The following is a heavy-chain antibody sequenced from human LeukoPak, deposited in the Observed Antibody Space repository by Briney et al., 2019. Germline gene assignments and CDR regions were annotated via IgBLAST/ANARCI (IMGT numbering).Heavy chain of an antibody. Sequence: GGSLRLSCAASGFTFSNYGMSWVRQAPGKGLEWVANIKEDGSDKYSVDSVKGRFTISRDNAKNSVYLQMNSLRVEDTAVYYCAREPMSYSCGWYERDRYLDYWGQGTLVTVSS. CDR2: IKEDGSDK. D-gene: IGHD6-19*01. CDR3: AREPMSYSCGWYERDRYLDY. CDR1: GFTFSNYG. J-gene: IGHJ4*02. V-gene: IGHV3-7*01.